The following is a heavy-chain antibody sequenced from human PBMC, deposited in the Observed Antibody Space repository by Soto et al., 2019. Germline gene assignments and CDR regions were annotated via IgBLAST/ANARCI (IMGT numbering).Heavy chain of an antibody. J-gene: IGHJ3*02. CDR3: ARDPDFWSGNFDI. D-gene: IGHD3-3*01. V-gene: IGHV3-30-3*01. Sequence: PGGSLRLSCAASGFTFSSYAMHWVRQAPGKGLEWVAVISYDGSNKYYADSVKGRFTISRDNSKNTLYLQMNSLRAEDTAVYYCARDPDFWSGNFDIWGQGTMVTVSS. CDR2: ISYDGSNK. CDR1: GFTFSSYA.